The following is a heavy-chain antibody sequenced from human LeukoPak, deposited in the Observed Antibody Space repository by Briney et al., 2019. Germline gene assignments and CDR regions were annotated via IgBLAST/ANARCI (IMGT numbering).Heavy chain of an antibody. D-gene: IGHD1-26*01. J-gene: IGHJ6*02. Sequence: SETLSLTCTVSGGSISSGGYYWSWIRQHPGTGLEWIGYIYYSGSTYYNPSLKSRVTISVDTSKNQFSLKLSSVTAADTAVYYCARERREGYYYYYYGMDVWGQGTTVTVSS. CDR2: IYYSGST. CDR3: ARERREGYYYYYYGMDV. CDR1: GGSISSGGYY. V-gene: IGHV4-31*03.